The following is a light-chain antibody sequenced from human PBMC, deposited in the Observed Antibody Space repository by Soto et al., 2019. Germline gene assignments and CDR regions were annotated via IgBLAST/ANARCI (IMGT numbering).Light chain of an antibody. CDR2: AAS. J-gene: IGKJ4*01. CDR3: QRLNTSPLT. V-gene: IGKV1-9*01. Sequence: DIPLTQSPSFLSASVGDRVTITCRANQGISSHLAWYQQKPGRAPKLLIYAASTLQSGVPSRFSGSGSGTEFTLTVSSLQPEDCATYYCQRLNTSPLTFGGGTKVEIK. CDR1: QGISSH.